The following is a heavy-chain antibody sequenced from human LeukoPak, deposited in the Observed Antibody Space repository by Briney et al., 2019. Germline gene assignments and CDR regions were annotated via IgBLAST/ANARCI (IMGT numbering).Heavy chain of an antibody. Sequence: GGSLRLSCKGSGYSFTSYWIGWVRQMPGKGLEWMGITYPGDSDTRYSPSFQGQVAISADKSISTAYLRWSSLKASDTAMYYCARLRLGFLWNPNDYWGQGTLVTVSS. J-gene: IGHJ4*02. CDR1: GYSFTSYW. V-gene: IGHV5-51*01. CDR2: TYPGDSDT. D-gene: IGHD1-1*01. CDR3: ARLRLGFLWNPNDY.